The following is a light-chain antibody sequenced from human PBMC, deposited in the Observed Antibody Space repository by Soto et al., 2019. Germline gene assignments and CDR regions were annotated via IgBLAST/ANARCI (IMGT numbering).Light chain of an antibody. Sequence: DIKMTQSPSTLSGSVGDRVTITCRASQSISSYLNWYQQKPGKAPKLLIYAASSLQSGVPSRFSGSGSGTDFTLTVSSLQPEDFATYYCQQSYSTWTFGQGTKVDIK. J-gene: IGKJ1*01. CDR3: QQSYSTWT. V-gene: IGKV1-39*01. CDR1: QSISSY. CDR2: AAS.